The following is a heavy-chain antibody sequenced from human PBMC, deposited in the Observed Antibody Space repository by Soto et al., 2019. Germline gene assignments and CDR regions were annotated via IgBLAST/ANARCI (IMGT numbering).Heavy chain of an antibody. D-gene: IGHD2-2*01. CDR2: IIPILGIA. CDR1: GGTFSSYT. Sequence: SVKVSCKASGGTFSSYTISWVRQAPGQGLEWMGRIIPILGIANYAQKFQGRVTITADKSTSTAYMELSSLRSEDTAVYYCARVGYCSSTSCYHALGGWFDPWGQGTLVTVSS. V-gene: IGHV1-69*02. CDR3: ARVGYCSSTSCYHALGGWFDP. J-gene: IGHJ5*02.